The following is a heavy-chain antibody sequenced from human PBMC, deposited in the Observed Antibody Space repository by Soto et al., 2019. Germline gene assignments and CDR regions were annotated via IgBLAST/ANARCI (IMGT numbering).Heavy chain of an antibody. CDR1: GGSISSYY. CDR3: ARVTYYYDSSGYYYPDDYYYGMDV. V-gene: IGHV4-59*01. D-gene: IGHD3-22*01. Sequence: ASETLSLTCTVSGGSISSYYWSWIRQPPGKGLEWIGYIYYSGSTNYNPSLKSRVTISVDTSKNQFSLKLSSVTAADTAVYYCARVTYYYDSSGYYYPDDYYYGMDVWGQGTTVTVSS. CDR2: IYYSGST. J-gene: IGHJ6*02.